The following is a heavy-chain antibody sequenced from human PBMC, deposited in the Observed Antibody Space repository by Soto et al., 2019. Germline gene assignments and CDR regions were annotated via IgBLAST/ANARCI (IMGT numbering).Heavy chain of an antibody. D-gene: IGHD2-21*02. CDR1: GXTFSSYA. CDR2: ISGSGGST. Sequence: GSLRLYCAASGXTFSSYAMSWVRQAPGKGLEWVSAISGSGGSTYYADSVKGRFTISRDNSKKTLYLQMNSLRAEDTAVYYCAKVRVVTAMALAYWGQGTLGTVSS. V-gene: IGHV3-23*01. J-gene: IGHJ4*02. CDR3: AKVRVVTAMALAY.